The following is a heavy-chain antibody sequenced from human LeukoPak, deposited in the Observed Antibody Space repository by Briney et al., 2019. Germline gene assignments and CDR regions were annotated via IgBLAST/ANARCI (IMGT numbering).Heavy chain of an antibody. Sequence: GASVKVSCKASGGTFSSYAISWVRQAPGQALEWMGGIIPIFGTANYAQKFQGRVTITADESTSTAYMELSSLRSEDTGVYYCATQTAVYYYGSGSYTDPWGQGTLVTVSS. V-gene: IGHV1-69*13. D-gene: IGHD3-10*01. J-gene: IGHJ5*02. CDR1: GGTFSSYA. CDR3: ATQTAVYYYGSGSYTDP. CDR2: IIPIFGTA.